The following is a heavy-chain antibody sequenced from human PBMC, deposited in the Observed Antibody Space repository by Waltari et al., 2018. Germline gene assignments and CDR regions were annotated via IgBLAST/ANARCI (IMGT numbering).Heavy chain of an antibody. CDR1: GGSISSYY. CDR3: ARDLPKYDFWSGYYSRFDP. D-gene: IGHD3-3*01. Sequence: QVQLQESGPGLVKPSETLSLTCTVSGGSISSYYWSWIRQPAGKGLEWIGRIYTSGSTNYNPSLKGRVTMSVDTSKNQFSLKLSSVTAADTAVYYCARDLPKYDFWSGYYSRFDPWGQGTLVTVSS. V-gene: IGHV4-4*07. J-gene: IGHJ5*02. CDR2: IYTSGST.